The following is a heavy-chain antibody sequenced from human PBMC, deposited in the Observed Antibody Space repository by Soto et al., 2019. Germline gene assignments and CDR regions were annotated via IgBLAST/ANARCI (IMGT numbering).Heavy chain of an antibody. CDR1: GFSFSPRGVG. CDR3: ANRHLVGTVTDGFDF. V-gene: IGHV2-5*01. J-gene: IGHJ4*02. Sequence: SGPTLVNPTQTLTLTCTFSGFSFSPRGVGVGWIRQPPGKAPECLAVIYSNDHKRYNPSLQTRVSITKDTSNSQVVLTMTNMDPADTATYVCANRHLVGTVTDGFDFWGQGTLVTVSS. CDR2: IYSNDHK. D-gene: IGHD2-21*02.